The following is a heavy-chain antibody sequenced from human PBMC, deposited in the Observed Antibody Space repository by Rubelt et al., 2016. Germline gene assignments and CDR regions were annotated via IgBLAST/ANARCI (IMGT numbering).Heavy chain of an antibody. J-gene: IGHJ4*02. CDR3: AREAPRGGSQFFDC. CDR1: GFTVSNSY. V-gene: IGHV3-66*01. Sequence: EVQLVESGGSLVQPGGSLRLSCAASGFTVSNSYMNWVRQAPGTGLEWVSLIYSDGSPYYADSVKGRFTISRDNSKNNLYLERNSLRAEDTAVYYCAREAPRGGSQFFDCWGQGTQVTVSS. D-gene: IGHD2-15*01. CDR2: IYSDGSP.